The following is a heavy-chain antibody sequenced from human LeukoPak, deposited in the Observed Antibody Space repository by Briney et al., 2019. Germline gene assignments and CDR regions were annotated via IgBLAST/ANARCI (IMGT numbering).Heavy chain of an antibody. D-gene: IGHD5-18*01. J-gene: IGHJ4*02. CDR1: GGSISSSSYY. Sequence: SETLSLTCTVSGGSISSSSYYWGWIRQPPGKGLEWIGSIYYSGSTYYNPSLKSRVTISVDTSKNQFSLKLSSVTAADTAVYYCARDRAAMGPIDYWGQGTLVTVSS. CDR3: ARDRAAMGPIDY. CDR2: IYYSGST. V-gene: IGHV4-39*02.